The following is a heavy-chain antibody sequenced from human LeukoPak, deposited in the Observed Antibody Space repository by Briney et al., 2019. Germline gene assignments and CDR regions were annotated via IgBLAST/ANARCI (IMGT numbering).Heavy chain of an antibody. CDR2: ISSGGSYI. CDR3: ARWSMATHGYYFDY. CDR1: GFTFSNYS. Sequence: GGSLRLSCAASGFTFSNYSMNWVRQAPGKGLEWVSSISSGGSYIYYADSLKGRFTISRDNAKNSLYLQMNSLRAEDTAVYYCARWSMATHGYYFDYWGQGTLVTVSS. V-gene: IGHV3-21*01. D-gene: IGHD5-24*01. J-gene: IGHJ4*02.